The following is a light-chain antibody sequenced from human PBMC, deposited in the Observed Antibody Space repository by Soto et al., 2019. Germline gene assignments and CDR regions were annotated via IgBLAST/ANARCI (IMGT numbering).Light chain of an antibody. Sequence: DIHMTQSPSTLSASVGDRATFTCRASQSLNNGLAWYQQKPGKAPKLLIYKASTIASGVPSRFSGSGSGTEFTLTISSLQPDDIATYYCQHYNSCPLTFGRGTKVEIK. CDR3: QHYNSCPLT. CDR2: KAS. V-gene: IGKV1-5*03. J-gene: IGKJ4*02. CDR1: QSLNNG.